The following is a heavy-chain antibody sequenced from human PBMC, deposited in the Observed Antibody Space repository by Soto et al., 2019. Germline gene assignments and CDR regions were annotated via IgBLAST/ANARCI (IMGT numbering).Heavy chain of an antibody. D-gene: IGHD2-15*01. CDR2: IFHSGNA. J-gene: IGHJ4*01. V-gene: IGHV4-59*01. CDR1: GGSMRNVY. CDR3: ARAHAPTLPFDY. Sequence: SETLSLTCTGSGGSMRNVYWSWIRQPPGKRLEWIGFIFHSGNAKYNPSLKSRVTISIDTSKSQFSLSLDSVTAADTAVYFCARAHAPTLPFDYWGLGTLVTVS.